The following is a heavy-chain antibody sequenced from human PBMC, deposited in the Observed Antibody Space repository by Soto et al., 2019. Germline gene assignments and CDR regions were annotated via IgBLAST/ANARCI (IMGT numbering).Heavy chain of an antibody. Sequence: GGSLRLYCAASRFTFSTYEMNWVRQAPGKGLEWVSYISSSGNTVYYADSVKGRFTISRDNTRNSLYLQMNSLRDEDTALYYCVRYCSTTLCNGVASRTFDYWGQGSLVTVSS. CDR1: RFTFSTYE. D-gene: IGHD2-2*01. CDR2: ISSSGNTV. V-gene: IGHV3-48*03. J-gene: IGHJ4*02. CDR3: VRYCSTTLCNGVASRTFDY.